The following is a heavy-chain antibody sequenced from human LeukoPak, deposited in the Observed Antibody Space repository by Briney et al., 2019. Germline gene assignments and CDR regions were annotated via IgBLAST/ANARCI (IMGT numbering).Heavy chain of an antibody. CDR1: GFTFSSYA. CDR3: AKPPGPWYYFDY. CDR2: LSGGSGST. Sequence: GGSLRLSCAASGFTFSSYAMSWVRQAPGKGLEWVSALSGGSGSTYYADSVKGRFTISRDNSKNTLYLQMNSLRAEDTAVYYCAKPPGPWYYFDYWGQGTLVTVSS. J-gene: IGHJ4*02. V-gene: IGHV3-23*01.